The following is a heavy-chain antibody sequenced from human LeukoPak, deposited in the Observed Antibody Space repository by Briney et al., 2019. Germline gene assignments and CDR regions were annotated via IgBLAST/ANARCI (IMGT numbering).Heavy chain of an antibody. CDR3: ARRGGYGGYDLSW. V-gene: IGHV1-69*04. CDR2: IIPILGIA. CDR1: GGTFSSYA. J-gene: IGHJ4*02. D-gene: IGHD5-12*01. Sequence: SVKVSCKASGGTFSSYAISWVRQAPGQGLEWMGRIIPILGIANYAQKFQGRVTITADKSTSTAYMELSSLRSEDTAMYYCARRGGYGGYDLSWWGQGTLVTVSS.